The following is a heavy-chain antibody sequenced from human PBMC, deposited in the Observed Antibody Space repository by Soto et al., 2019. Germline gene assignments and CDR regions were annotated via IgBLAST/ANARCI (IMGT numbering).Heavy chain of an antibody. Sequence: ESGGGLVKPGGSLRLSCAASGFTFSSYSMNWVRQAPGKGLEWVSSISSSSSYIYYADSVKGRFTISRDNAKNSLYLQMNSLRAEDTAVYYCAREEVCSSTSCYGYYYYGMDVWGQGTTVTVSS. CDR1: GFTFSSYS. D-gene: IGHD2-2*01. CDR3: AREEVCSSTSCYGYYYYGMDV. J-gene: IGHJ6*02. V-gene: IGHV3-21*01. CDR2: ISSSSSYI.